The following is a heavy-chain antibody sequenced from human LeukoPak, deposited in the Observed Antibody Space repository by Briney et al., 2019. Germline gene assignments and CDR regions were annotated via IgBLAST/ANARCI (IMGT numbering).Heavy chain of an antibody. D-gene: IGHD2-15*01. V-gene: IGHV4-30-4*08. CDR2: IYYSGTT. Sequence: TSQTLSLTCTVPGGSISSGDDYWSWIRQPPGKGLEWNGYIYYSGTTYYNPSLKSRASISVDTSKNQFSLKLGSVTAADTAVYFCARLVGYYSRGGCYHFDYWGQGSLVTVSS. J-gene: IGHJ4*02. CDR1: GGSISSGDDY. CDR3: ARLVGYYSRGGCYHFDY.